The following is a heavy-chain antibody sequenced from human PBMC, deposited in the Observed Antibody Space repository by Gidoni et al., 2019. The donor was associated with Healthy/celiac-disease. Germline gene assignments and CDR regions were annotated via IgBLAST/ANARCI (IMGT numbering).Heavy chain of an antibody. CDR1: GFTFSSCW. Sequence: EVQLVESGGGLVQPGGSLRLSCAASGFTFSSCWMSWVRQAPGKGREWVTNIKQDGSEKYYVDSVKCRFTISRDNAKNSLYLQMNSLRAEDTAVYYCARDHENYCGGDCVAGAFDIWGQGTMVTVSS. V-gene: IGHV3-7*03. J-gene: IGHJ3*02. CDR2: IKQDGSEK. D-gene: IGHD2-21*02. CDR3: ARDHENYCGGDCVAGAFDI.